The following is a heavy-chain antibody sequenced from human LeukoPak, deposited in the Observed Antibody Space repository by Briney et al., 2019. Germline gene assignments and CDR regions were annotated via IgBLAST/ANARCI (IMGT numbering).Heavy chain of an antibody. V-gene: IGHV3-33*01. CDR3: ARDNYGFDY. CDR2: IWFDESQY. CDR1: GFIFSNYG. D-gene: IGHD3-10*01. J-gene: IGHJ4*02. Sequence: GGSLRLSCAASGFIFSNYGMHWVRQAPGKGLEWVAPIWFDESQYYNVDSVKGRFTISRDNSNNTVYLQMNSLRDEDTAVYYCARDNYGFDYWGQGTLVTVSS.